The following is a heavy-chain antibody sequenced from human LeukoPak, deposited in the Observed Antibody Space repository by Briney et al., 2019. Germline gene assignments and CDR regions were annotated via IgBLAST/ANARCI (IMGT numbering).Heavy chain of an antibody. CDR2: INHSGST. J-gene: IGHJ4*02. CDR3: ARHIVVVPAAIHHFDY. V-gene: IGHV4-34*01. CDR1: GGSFSGYY. D-gene: IGHD2-2*02. Sequence: KPSXTLSLTCAVYGGSFSGYYWSWIRQPPGKGLEWIGEINHSGSTNYNPSLKSRVTISVDTSKNQFSLKLSSVTAADTAVYYCARHIVVVPAAIHHFDYWGQGTLVTVSS.